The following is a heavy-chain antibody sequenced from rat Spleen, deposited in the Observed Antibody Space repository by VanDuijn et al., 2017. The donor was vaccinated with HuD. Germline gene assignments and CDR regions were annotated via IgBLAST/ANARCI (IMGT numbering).Heavy chain of an antibody. J-gene: IGHJ4*01. CDR2: IWSGGNT. V-gene: IGHV2-32*01. D-gene: IGHD4-3*01. Sequence: QVQLKESGPGLVQPSQTLSLTCTVSGFSLTSYHVHWVRQPPGKGLEWMGAIWSGGNTDYNSALKSRLSISRDTSKSQVFLKMNSLQPEDTGTYYCARHLREASGVMDVWGQGASVTVSS. CDR3: ARHLREASGVMDV. CDR1: GFSLTSYH.